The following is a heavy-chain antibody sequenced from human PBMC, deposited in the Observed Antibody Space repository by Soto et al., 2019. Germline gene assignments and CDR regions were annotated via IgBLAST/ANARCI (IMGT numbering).Heavy chain of an antibody. CDR2: TPGSGGSS. J-gene: IGHJ4*02. CDR3: ARGGSTGWFYFDF. CDR1: GFTFKSYA. D-gene: IGHD6-19*01. V-gene: IGHV3-23*01. Sequence: VGSLRLSCAASGFTFKSYAMNWVRQAPGKGLEWVASTPGSGGSSYYADSVKGRFTISRDNSKNTLYLDLNSLKAEDTAMYYCARGGSTGWFYFDFWGQGTQVTVSS.